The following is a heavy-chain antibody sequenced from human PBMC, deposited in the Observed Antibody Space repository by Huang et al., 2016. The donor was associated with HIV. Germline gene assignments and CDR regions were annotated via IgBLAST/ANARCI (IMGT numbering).Heavy chain of an antibody. Sequence: QVQLVQSGAEVKKPGASVKVSCKASGYTFTGYYMHWVRQAPGQGLEWRGWSNPNGGGTKYAQKVQGRVTMTRDTSISTAYMELGRLRSDDTAMYYCAREVVSATGYYYYGMDVWGQGTTVTVSS. D-gene: IGHD2-15*01. CDR1: GYTFTGYY. CDR3: AREVVSATGYYYYGMDV. J-gene: IGHJ6*02. V-gene: IGHV1-2*02. CDR2: SNPNGGGT.